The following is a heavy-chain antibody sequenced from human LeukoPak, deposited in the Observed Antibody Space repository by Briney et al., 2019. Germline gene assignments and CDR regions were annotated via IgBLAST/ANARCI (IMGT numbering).Heavy chain of an antibody. CDR3: ARDKIVGATHFDY. V-gene: IGHV3-7*01. Sequence: SGGSLRLSCAASGFTFSTYSMSWVRQAPGKGLEWVANIQQDGSEKYYVDSVKGRFTISRDNAKNSLYLQMNSLRAEDTAVYYCARDKIVGATHFDYWGQGTLVTVSS. D-gene: IGHD1-26*01. CDR1: GFTFSTYS. J-gene: IGHJ4*02. CDR2: IQQDGSEK.